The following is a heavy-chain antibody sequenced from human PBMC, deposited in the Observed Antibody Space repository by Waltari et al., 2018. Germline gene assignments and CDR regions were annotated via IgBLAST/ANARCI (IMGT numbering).Heavy chain of an antibody. CDR1: GLIFSDYA. J-gene: IGHJ4*02. Sequence: EVQLVESGGAFVQPGGSLTLSCAASGLIFSDYAMHWVRQASGKGPEWVGRIRSRTKGDATAYAEAVQGRFTISRDDSKNTAYLEMNSLKTDDTAVYYCIRPFEMGIDWGQGTLVTVSS. CDR3: IRPFEMGID. D-gene: IGHD7-27*01. CDR2: IRSRTKGDAT. V-gene: IGHV3-73*01.